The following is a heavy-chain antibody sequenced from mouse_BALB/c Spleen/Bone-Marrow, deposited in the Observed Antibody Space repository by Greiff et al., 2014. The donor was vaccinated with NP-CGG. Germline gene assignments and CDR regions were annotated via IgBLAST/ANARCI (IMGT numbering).Heavy chain of an antibody. J-gene: IGHJ2*01. CDR1: GYTFTSYW. Sequence: QVQLQQPGAELVKPGASVKLSCKASGYTFTSYWMHWVKQRPGQGLEWIGEINPSNGRTNYNEKFKSKATLTVDKSSSTAYMQLSSLTSEDSAVYYCARRNGDYWGQGTTLTVSS. V-gene: IGHV1S81*02. CDR2: INPSNGRT. CDR3: ARRNGDY.